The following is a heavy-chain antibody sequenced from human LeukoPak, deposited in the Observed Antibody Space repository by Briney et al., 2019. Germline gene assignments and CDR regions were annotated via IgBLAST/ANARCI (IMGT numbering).Heavy chain of an antibody. V-gene: IGHV5-51*01. D-gene: IGHD6-13*01. J-gene: IGHJ1*01. CDR3: ASPTIAAAGTSGYFQH. Sequence: GESLKISCKGSGYSFTSYWIGWVRQMPGKGLEWMGIIYPGDSDTRYSPSFQGQVTISADKSISTAYLQWSSLKASDTAMYYCASPTIAAAGTSGYFQHWGQGTLVTVSS. CDR2: IYPGDSDT. CDR1: GYSFTSYW.